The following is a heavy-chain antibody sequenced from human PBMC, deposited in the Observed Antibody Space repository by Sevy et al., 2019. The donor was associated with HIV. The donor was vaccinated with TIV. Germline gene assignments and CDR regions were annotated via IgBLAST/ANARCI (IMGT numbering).Heavy chain of an antibody. J-gene: IGHJ6*02. CDR2: IWYDGSNK. D-gene: IGHD2-2*02. CDR1: GFTFSSYG. Sequence: GGSLRLSCGASGFTFSSYGMHWVRQAPGKGLEWVAIIWYDGSNKYYADSVKGRFTISRDNSKNTLDLQMNSLRAEDTAGYYCARVGGYCSGTSCYTGRYYYYYGMDVWGQGTTVTVSS. V-gene: IGHV3-33*01. CDR3: ARVGGYCSGTSCYTGRYYYYYGMDV.